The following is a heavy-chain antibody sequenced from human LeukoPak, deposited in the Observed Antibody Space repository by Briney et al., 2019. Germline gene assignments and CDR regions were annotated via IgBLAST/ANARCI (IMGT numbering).Heavy chain of an antibody. Sequence: SETLSLTCTVSGGSISSGSYYWSWIRQPAGKGLEWIGRIYTSGSTNYNPSLKSRVTISVDTSKNQFSLKLSSVTAADTAVYYCARDVFALGNIDYWGQGTLVTVSS. CDR1: GGSISSGSYY. CDR2: IYTSGST. J-gene: IGHJ4*02. D-gene: IGHD1/OR15-1a*01. V-gene: IGHV4-61*02. CDR3: ARDVFALGNIDY.